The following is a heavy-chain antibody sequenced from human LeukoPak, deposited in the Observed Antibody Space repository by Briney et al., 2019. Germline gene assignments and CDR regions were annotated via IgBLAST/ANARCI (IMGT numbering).Heavy chain of an antibody. CDR1: GGTFSSYA. Sequence: SVKVSCKASGGTFSSYAISWVRQAPGQGLEWMGRIIPILGIVNYAQKFQGRVTITADKSTSTAYMELSSLRSEDTAVYYCAAYGGNSGGIDYWGQGTLVTVSS. D-gene: IGHD4-23*01. CDR3: AAYGGNSGGIDY. J-gene: IGHJ4*02. V-gene: IGHV1-69*04. CDR2: IIPILGIV.